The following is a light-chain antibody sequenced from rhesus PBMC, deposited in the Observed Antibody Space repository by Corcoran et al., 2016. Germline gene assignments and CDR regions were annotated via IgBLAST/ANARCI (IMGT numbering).Light chain of an antibody. Sequence: DIVLTQTPISLPVTPGEPASISCRSRQSLVHSNGNTYLDWYLQRPGQSPRLLSYKVTNRESGVPDRFSGSGSGTDFTLKISSVKPEDVGDYYFIQSTEDPLSFGGGTKVDIK. CDR1: QSLVHSNGNTY. V-gene: IGKV2S2*01. J-gene: IGKJ4*01. CDR3: IQSTEDPLS. CDR2: KVT.